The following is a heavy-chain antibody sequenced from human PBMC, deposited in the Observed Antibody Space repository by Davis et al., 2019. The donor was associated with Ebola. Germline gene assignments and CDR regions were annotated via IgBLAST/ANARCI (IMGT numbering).Heavy chain of an antibody. CDR2: ISYEGSNK. CDR3: ARGRGDGYYYYFDY. J-gene: IGHJ4*02. CDR1: GFTLIRSA. D-gene: IGHD5-24*01. Sequence: GGSLRLPCPPSGFTLIRSALHWVRQAPGKGLEWVAVISYEGSNKYYADSVKGRFTISRDNSKNTLYLQMNSLRAEDTAVYYCARGRGDGYYYYFDYWGLGTLVTVSS. V-gene: IGHV3-30-3*01.